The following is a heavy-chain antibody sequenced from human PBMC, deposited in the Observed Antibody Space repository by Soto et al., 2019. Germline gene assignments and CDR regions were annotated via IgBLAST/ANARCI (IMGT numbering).Heavy chain of an antibody. Sequence: KGLEWVSGISWNSGSIAYADSVKGRFTISRDKAKNSLYLQMNSLRAEDTALYYFFQAEEVMRDLYTVSAFLLNRSSDL. CDR3: FQAEEVMRDLYTVSAFLLNRSSDL. D-gene: IGHD2-15*01. CDR2: ISWNSGSI. J-gene: IGHJ2*01. V-gene: IGHV3-9*01.